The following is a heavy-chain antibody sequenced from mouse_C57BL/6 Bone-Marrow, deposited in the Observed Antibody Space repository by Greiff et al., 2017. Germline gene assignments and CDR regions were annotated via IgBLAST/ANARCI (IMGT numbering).Heavy chain of an antibody. CDR1: GYTFTSYG. Sequence: QVQLQQSGAELARPGASVKLSCKASGYTFTSYGISWVKQRPGQGLEWIGEIYPRSGNTYYTEKFKGKATLTADKSSSTAYMELRSLTSEDSAVYFCAGTTAPFAYWGQGTLVTVSA. V-gene: IGHV1-81*01. J-gene: IGHJ3*01. CDR2: IYPRSGNT. CDR3: AGTTAPFAY. D-gene: IGHD1-2*01.